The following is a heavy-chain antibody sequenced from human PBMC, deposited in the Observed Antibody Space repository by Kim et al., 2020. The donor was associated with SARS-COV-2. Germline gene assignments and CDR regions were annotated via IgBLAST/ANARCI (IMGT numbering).Heavy chain of an antibody. CDR2: IKQDGSEI. J-gene: IGHJ3*01. CDR3: AREGAPWAFDY. V-gene: IGHV3-7*05. Sequence: GGSLRLSCEASEFSVGSYWMDWVRQAPGKGLEWVANIKQDGSEIYYVDSVKGRFTMSRDNANNSLFLQMNSLRAEDTAVYYCAREGAPWAFDYWGQGTMVTVSS. CDR1: EFSVGSYW.